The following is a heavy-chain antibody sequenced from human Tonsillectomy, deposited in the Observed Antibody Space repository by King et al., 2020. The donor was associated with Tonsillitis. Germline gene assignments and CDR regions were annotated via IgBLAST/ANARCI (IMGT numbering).Heavy chain of an antibody. CDR2: IKEDGREK. Sequence: VQLVESGGGLVQPGGSLRLSCAASGFTFSSYWMTWVRQAPGKGLEWVGNIKEDGREKQYVDSVKGRFTISRDNAKKSLYLEMNSLRAADTAVYYCARDPGGSGWGAFDLWGQGTMVTVSS. J-gene: IGHJ3*01. CDR1: GFTFSSYW. D-gene: IGHD3-16*01. CDR3: ARDPGGSGWGAFDL. V-gene: IGHV3-7*03.